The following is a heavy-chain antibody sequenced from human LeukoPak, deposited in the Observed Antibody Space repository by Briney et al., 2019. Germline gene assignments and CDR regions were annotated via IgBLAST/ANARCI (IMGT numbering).Heavy chain of an antibody. J-gene: IGHJ4*02. CDR1: GFSFSSYN. CDR3: AKTGLSSVDYGYADY. Sequence: PGGSLRLSFAASGFSFSSYNMNWVRQTPGKGLEWVSAISGSGGSTYYADSVKGRFTISRDNSKNTLYLQMNSLRADDAAVYYCAKTGLSSVDYGYADYWGQGTLVTVSS. V-gene: IGHV3-23*01. CDR2: ISGSGGST. D-gene: IGHD3-16*01.